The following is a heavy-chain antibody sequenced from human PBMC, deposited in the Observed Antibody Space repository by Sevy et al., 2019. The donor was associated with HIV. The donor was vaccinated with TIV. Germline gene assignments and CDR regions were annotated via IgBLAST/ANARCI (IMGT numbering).Heavy chain of an antibody. J-gene: IGHJ4*02. V-gene: IGHV1-18*01. CDR3: ARDFYVIAARALYFDY. CDR1: GYTFTSYG. D-gene: IGHD6-6*01. CDR2: ISAYNGNT. Sequence: ASVKASCKASGYTFTSYGISWVRQAPGQGLEWMGWISAYNGNTNYAQKLQGRVTMTTDTSTSTAYMELRSLRSDDTAVYYCARDFYVIAARALYFDYWGQGTLVTVSS.